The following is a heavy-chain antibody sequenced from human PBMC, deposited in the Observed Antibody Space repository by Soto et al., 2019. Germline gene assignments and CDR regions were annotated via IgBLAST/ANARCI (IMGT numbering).Heavy chain of an antibody. D-gene: IGHD3-22*01. J-gene: IGHJ4*02. CDR2: ISAYNGNT. Sequence: ASVKVSCKASGYTFTSYGISWVRQAPGQGLEWMGWISAYNGNTNYAQKLQGRVTMTTDTSTSTAYMELRSLRSDDTAVYYCAISGGGYYYDSSGPIDYWGQGTLVTVSS. V-gene: IGHV1-18*01. CDR1: GYTFTSYG. CDR3: AISGGGYYYDSSGPIDY.